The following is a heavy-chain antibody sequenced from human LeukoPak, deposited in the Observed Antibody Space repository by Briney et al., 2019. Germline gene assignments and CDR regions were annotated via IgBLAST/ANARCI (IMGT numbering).Heavy chain of an antibody. D-gene: IGHD6-6*01. CDR1: GGSISGYY. Sequence: SETLSLTCTVSGGSISGYYWSWIRQPPGRGLEWIGYIYYSGSTNYNPSLKSRVTISVDTSKNQFSLKLSSVTAADTAVYYCARVEYSSSSGYYYYYMDVWGKGTTVTVSS. CDR3: ARVEYSSSSGYYYYYMDV. CDR2: IYYSGST. V-gene: IGHV4-59*01. J-gene: IGHJ6*03.